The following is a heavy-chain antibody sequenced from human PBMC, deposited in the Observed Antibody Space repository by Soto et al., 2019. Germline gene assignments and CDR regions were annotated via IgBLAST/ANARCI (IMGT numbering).Heavy chain of an antibody. CDR3: AGQTFTIAAASYGRSNWFDP. D-gene: IGHD6-25*01. Sequence: TLSLTCSASGGSITSSSHFWGWVRQPPGKGLEWIGTIYFTGNTYYTPSLKSRLTMSIDTSKNEFSLRLNSVTAADTAVYYCAGQTFTIAAASYGRSNWFDPWGPGTLVTVS. V-gene: IGHV4-39*01. J-gene: IGHJ5*02. CDR2: IYFTGNT. CDR1: GGSITSSSHF.